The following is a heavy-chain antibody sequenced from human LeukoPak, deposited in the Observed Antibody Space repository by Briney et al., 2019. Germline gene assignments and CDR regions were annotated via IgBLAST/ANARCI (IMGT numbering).Heavy chain of an antibody. CDR3: ARQPYYYDSSGYQNDY. V-gene: IGHV5-51*01. CDR1: GYSFTSYW. D-gene: IGHD3-22*01. J-gene: IGHJ4*02. CDR2: IYPGDSDT. Sequence: GESLKISCKGSGYSFTSYWIGWVRQMPGKGLEWMGIIYPGDSDTRYSPSFQGQFTISADKSISTAYLQWSSLKASDTAMYYCARQPYYYDSSGYQNDYWGQGTLVTVSS.